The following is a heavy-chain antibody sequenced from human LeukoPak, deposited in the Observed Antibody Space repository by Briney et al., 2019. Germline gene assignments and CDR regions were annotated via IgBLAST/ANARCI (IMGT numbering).Heavy chain of an antibody. CDR1: GFTFSDYY. J-gene: IGHJ3*02. V-gene: IGHV3-11*04. Sequence: GGSLRLSCAASGFTFSDYYMSWVRQAPGKGLEWVSYISSSGSTIYYADSVKGRFTISRDNAKNSLYLQMNSLGAEDTAIYYCARDYSCSSTSCYTARSDAFDIWGQGTMVTVSS. D-gene: IGHD2-2*02. CDR3: ARDYSCSSTSCYTARSDAFDI. CDR2: ISSSGSTI.